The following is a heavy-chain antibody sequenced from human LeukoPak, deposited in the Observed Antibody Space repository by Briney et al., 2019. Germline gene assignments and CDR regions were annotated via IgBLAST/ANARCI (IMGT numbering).Heavy chain of an antibody. J-gene: IGHJ6*03. CDR1: GYSISSGYY. V-gene: IGHV4-38-2*02. CDR3: ARLTGYSYGYPRSYYMDV. CDR2: IYHSGST. Sequence: SETLSLTCTVSGYSISSGYYWGWIRQPPGKGLEWIGSIYHSGSTYYNPSLKSRVTISVDTSKNQFSLKLSSVTAADTAVYYCARLTGYSYGYPRSYYMDVWGKGTTVTVSS. D-gene: IGHD5-18*01.